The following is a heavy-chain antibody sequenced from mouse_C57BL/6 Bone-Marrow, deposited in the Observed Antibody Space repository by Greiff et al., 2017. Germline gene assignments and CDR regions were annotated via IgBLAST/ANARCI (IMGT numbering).Heavy chain of an antibody. CDR3: ARSGNSDNRVYYYARDY. Sequence: VQLQQSGPELVKPGASVKISCKASGYTFTDYYINWVKQRPGQGLEWIGWIFPGSGSTYYNEKFKGKATLTVDKSSSTAYMLLSSLTSEDSAVYFCARSGNSDNRVYYYARDYWGQGTSVTVSS. D-gene: IGHD2-14*01. V-gene: IGHV1-75*01. CDR2: IFPGSGST. J-gene: IGHJ4*01. CDR1: GYTFTDYY.